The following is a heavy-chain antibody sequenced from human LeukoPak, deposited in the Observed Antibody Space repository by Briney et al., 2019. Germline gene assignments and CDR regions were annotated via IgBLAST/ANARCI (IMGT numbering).Heavy chain of an antibody. CDR3: ARKGPYYYGSGSYVD. CDR2: IWYDGSNK. J-gene: IGHJ4*02. Sequence: PGGSLRLSCAASGFTFSSYGMHWVRQAPGKGLEWVAVIWYDGSNKYYADSVKGRFTISRDNSKNTLYLQMNSLRAEDTAVYYCARKGPYYYGSGSYVDWGQGTLVTVSS. D-gene: IGHD3-10*01. V-gene: IGHV3-33*01. CDR1: GFTFSSYG.